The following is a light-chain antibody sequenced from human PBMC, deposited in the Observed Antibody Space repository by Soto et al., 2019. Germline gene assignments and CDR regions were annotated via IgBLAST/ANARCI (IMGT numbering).Light chain of an antibody. J-gene: IGLJ2*01. CDR2: VGTGGIVG. CDR1: SGYSKYK. V-gene: IGLV9-49*01. Sequence: QLVLTQPPSASASLGASVTLTCTLSSGYSKYKVVWYQQRLGKGPRFVLRVGTGGIVGSKGDGIPERFSVLGSGLNRYLTIKNIQEEDESDDDYGADHCSGSNIVVVFGGGTKLTVL. CDR3: GADHCSGSNIVVV.